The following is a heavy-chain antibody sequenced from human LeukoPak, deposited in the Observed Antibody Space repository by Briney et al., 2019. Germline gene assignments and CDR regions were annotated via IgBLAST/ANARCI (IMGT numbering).Heavy chain of an antibody. Sequence: GGSLILSCAASVFPLISNYISWGPRAPGKGLGWVSLFYSGGSTCYADSVKGRFTISRDNSKNTLYLQMNSLRAEDRAVYYCARGVRYFDWLLTPLDDWGQGTLVTVSS. CDR1: VFPLISNY. CDR3: ARGVRYFDWLLTPLDD. V-gene: IGHV3-66*02. J-gene: IGHJ4*02. CDR2: FYSGGST. D-gene: IGHD3-9*01.